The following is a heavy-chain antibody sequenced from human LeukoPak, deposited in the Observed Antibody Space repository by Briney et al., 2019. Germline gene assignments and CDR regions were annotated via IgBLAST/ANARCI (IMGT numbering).Heavy chain of an antibody. D-gene: IGHD4-11*01. J-gene: IGHJ4*02. CDR3: AKSPVDLSNYGPFDY. V-gene: IGHV3-30*02. Sequence: GGSLRLSCAASGSTFSSYGMHWVRQAPGKGLEWVAFIRYDGINKYYADSVKGRFTISRDNSKNTLYLQMNSLRAEDTAVYYCAKSPVDLSNYGPFDYWGQGTLVTVSS. CDR2: IRYDGINK. CDR1: GSTFSSYG.